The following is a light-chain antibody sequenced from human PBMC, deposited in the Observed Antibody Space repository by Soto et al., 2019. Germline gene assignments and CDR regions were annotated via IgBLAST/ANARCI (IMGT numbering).Light chain of an antibody. CDR3: QQFSSYPLT. CDR2: DTS. CDR1: QSVSSSH. J-gene: IGKJ4*01. Sequence: EIVLTQSPATLSLSPGERATLSCRASQSVSSSHLAWYQQKRGQAPRLLIYDTSTRATGIPDRFSGGGSGTDFTLTISRLEPEDFAVYYCQQFSSYPLTFGGGTKVDI. V-gene: IGKV3D-20*01.